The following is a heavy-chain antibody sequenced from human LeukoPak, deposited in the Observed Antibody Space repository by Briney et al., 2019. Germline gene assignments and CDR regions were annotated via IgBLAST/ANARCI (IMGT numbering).Heavy chain of an antibody. Sequence: PSETLSLTCTVSGGSISSYYWSWIRQPPGKGLEWIGYIYYSGSTNYNPSLKSRVTISVDTSKNQFSLKLSSVTAADTAVYYCARSSCSSTSCCMDVWGQGTTVTVSS. J-gene: IGHJ6*02. CDR3: ARSSCSSTSCCMDV. D-gene: IGHD2-2*01. CDR1: GGSISSYY. V-gene: IGHV4-59*08. CDR2: IYYSGST.